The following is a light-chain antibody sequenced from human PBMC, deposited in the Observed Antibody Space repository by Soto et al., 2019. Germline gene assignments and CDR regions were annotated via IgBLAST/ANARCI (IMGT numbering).Light chain of an antibody. Sequence: DIQMTQSPSTLSASVGDRVTITCRASQSISSWVAWYQQKPGKAPKLLIYKASSLESGVPSRFSGRGSGTELLLTISRRQPDDFATYYCQQYNSYSWTFGQGTKVEIK. V-gene: IGKV1-5*03. CDR1: QSISSW. J-gene: IGKJ1*01. CDR2: KAS. CDR3: QQYNSYSWT.